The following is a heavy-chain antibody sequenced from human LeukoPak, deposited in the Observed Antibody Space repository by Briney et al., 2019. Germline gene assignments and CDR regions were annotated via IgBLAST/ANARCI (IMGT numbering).Heavy chain of an antibody. V-gene: IGHV3-30*04. D-gene: IGHD3-10*01. CDR2: IPYDENTK. J-gene: IGHJ6*04. CDR3: ARPREYSGSGYYFAVDV. Sequence: GGSLRLSCEASGFTFSTYGLHWVRQAPGKGLEWVAFIPYDENTKYYAESVKGRFTISRDNSKNTLYLQMNSLRAEDTAVYYCARPREYSGSGYYFAVDVWGKGTTVTVSS. CDR1: GFTFSTYG.